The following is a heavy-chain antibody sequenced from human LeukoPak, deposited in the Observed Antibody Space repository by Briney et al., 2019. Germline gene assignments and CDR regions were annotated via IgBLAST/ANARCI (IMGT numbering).Heavy chain of an antibody. CDR1: GFTFSSYA. D-gene: IGHD3-3*01. V-gene: IGHV3-23*01. Sequence: GGSLRLSCAASGFTFSSYAMSWVRQAPGKGLEWVSAISGSGGSTYYADSVKGRFTISRDNSKNTLYLQMNSLRAEDTAVYYCARGSGWYYDFWSGYYPDYWGQGTLVTVSS. J-gene: IGHJ4*02. CDR3: ARGSGWYYDFWSGYYPDY. CDR2: ISGSGGST.